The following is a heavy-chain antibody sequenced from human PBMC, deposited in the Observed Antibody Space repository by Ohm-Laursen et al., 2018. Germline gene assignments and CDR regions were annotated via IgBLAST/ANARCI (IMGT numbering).Heavy chain of an antibody. CDR1: AFTLSSSE. J-gene: IGHJ5*02. CDR3: ARVSRGTLQSP. Sequence: SLRLSCTASAFTLSSSEMSWIRQAPGKGLEWVSYISSSGSTIYYADSVKGRFTISRDNAKNSLYLQMNSLRAEDTAVYYCARVSRGTLQSPWGQGTLVTVSS. D-gene: IGHD5-24*01. V-gene: IGHV3-48*03. CDR2: ISSSGSTI.